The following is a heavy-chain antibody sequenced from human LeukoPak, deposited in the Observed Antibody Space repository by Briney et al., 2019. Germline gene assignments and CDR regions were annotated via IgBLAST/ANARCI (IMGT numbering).Heavy chain of an antibody. D-gene: IGHD2-21*02. CDR3: ASPIHNGDYDYFYGMEV. V-gene: IGHV3-73*01. J-gene: IGHJ6*02. CDR2: IRSEANSYAT. CDR1: GFTFSGST. Sequence: GGSLRLSCVASGFTFSGSTIHWVRQASGKGLEWVGRIRSEANSYATANAASVKGRFTISRDDSKNTAYLQMNSLKTEDTAAYFCASPIHNGDYDYFYGMEVWGQGTTVTVSS.